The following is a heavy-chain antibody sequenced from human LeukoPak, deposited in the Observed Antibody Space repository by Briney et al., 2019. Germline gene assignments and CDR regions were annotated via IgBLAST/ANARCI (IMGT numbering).Heavy chain of an antibody. CDR3: AASRDWEPYGFDV. D-gene: IGHD1-26*01. CDR2: IVVGSGNT. V-gene: IGHV1-58*01. CDR1: GFTFISSA. J-gene: IGHJ3*01. Sequence: PEASVKVSCKASGFTFISSALQWVRQARGQRLEWIGWIVVGSGNTNYAQNFQERVTITRDMSTSTAYMEVSSLTSEDTAVYYCAASRDWEPYGFDVWGQGTMVTVSS.